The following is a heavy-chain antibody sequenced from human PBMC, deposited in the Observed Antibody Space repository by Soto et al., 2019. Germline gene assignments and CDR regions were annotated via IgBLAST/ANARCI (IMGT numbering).Heavy chain of an antibody. J-gene: IGHJ4*02. CDR1: GFTFSTYA. D-gene: IGHD5-12*01. CDR3: AKRPSGYSDWLAYYFDY. V-gene: IGHV3-23*01. Sequence: PGGSLRLSCAASGFTFSTYAMTWVRQPPGKGLEWVSIISDSGSSTYYADSVKGRFTISRDNSKNTLYLKMNSLRAEDTSVYYCAKRPSGYSDWLAYYFDYWGQGTLVTVSS. CDR2: ISDSGSST.